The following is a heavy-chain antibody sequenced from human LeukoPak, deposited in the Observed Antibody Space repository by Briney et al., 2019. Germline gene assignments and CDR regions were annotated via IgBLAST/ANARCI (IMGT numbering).Heavy chain of an antibody. D-gene: IGHD6-13*01. CDR3: ARHGSAGTA. Sequence: SETLSLTCTVSGGSIRGTSYYWGWIRQPPGKGLEWIGSFDYSGSTYYNASLNSRVTISIDTANKQFTLKLTSVIAADTAVYYCARHGSAGTAWGQGTQVTVSS. CDR2: FDYSGST. J-gene: IGHJ5*02. V-gene: IGHV4-39*01. CDR1: GGSIRGTSYY.